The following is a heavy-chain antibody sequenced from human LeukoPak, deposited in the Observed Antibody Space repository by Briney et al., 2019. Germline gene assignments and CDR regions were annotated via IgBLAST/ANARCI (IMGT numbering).Heavy chain of an antibody. CDR3: AKDGGSWTHDY. D-gene: IGHD1-1*01. CDR2: IHYDGNNK. CDR1: GFSFSNFG. J-gene: IGHJ4*02. Sequence: PGGSLRLSCAASGFSFSNFGMHWVRQAPGKGLEWVAFIHYDGNNKHYADSVKGRFTISRDNSKTTLFLQMNSLRDEDTAVYYCAKDGGSWTHDYWGQGILVTVSS. V-gene: IGHV3-30*02.